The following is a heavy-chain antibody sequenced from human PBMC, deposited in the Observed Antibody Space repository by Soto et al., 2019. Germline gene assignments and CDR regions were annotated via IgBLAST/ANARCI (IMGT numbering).Heavy chain of an antibody. CDR1: GFTFSSYA. V-gene: IGHV3-23*01. J-gene: IGHJ3*02. CDR3: AKDYYYDSSGYLGAFDI. CDR2: ISGSGGSA. Sequence: PGGSLRLSCAASGFTFSSYAMSWVRQAPEKGLEWVSAISGSGGSAYYADSVKGRFTISRDNSKNTLYLQMNSLRAEDTAVYYCAKDYYYDSSGYLGAFDIWGQGTMVTVS. D-gene: IGHD3-22*01.